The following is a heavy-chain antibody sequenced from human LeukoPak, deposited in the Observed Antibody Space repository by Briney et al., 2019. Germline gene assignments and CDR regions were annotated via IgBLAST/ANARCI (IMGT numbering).Heavy chain of an antibody. V-gene: IGHV3-30*01. J-gene: IGHJ4*02. CDR1: GFTFSNYA. CDR3: ARDYSTGYFYFDY. Sequence: PGGSLRLSCAASGFTFSNYAMHWVRQAPGKGLEWVACISCDAGSQFHADSVKGRFTISRDNSKSTLYLQMNSLRAEDTAVYYCARDYSTGYFYFDYWGQGTLVTVSS. D-gene: IGHD3-22*01. CDR2: ISCDAGSQ.